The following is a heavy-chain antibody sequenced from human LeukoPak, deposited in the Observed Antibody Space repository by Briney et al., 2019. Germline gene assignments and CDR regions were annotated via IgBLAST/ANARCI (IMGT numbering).Heavy chain of an antibody. CDR3: AKDTFFSRAAPGTSGWNS. CDR1: GFTFSSYG. CDR2: ISGSGGLT. Sequence: GGSLRLSCAASGFTFSSYGMSWVRQGPGKGLEWVSAISGSGGLTYYADSVKGRFTISRDNSKNTLYLQMKLRAEDTAVYYCAKDTFFSRAAPGTSGWNSWGQGTLVTVSS. D-gene: IGHD6-13*01. J-gene: IGHJ4*02. V-gene: IGHV3-23*01.